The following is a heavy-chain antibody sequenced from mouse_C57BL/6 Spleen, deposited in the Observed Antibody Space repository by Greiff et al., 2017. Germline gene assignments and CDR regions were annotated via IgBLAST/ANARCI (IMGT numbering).Heavy chain of an antibody. CDR3: SRRGGLYYFDY. J-gene: IGHJ2*01. Sequence: QVQLQQPGTDLVKPGASVKLSCKASGYTFTGYWMHWVKQRPGQGLEWIGNINPSNGGSTSNEKFNSKATLTVDKSSSTADKQLSGMISAEYAVDYCSRRGGLYYFDYWGQGTTLTVSS. V-gene: IGHV1-53*01. CDR2: INPSNGGS. CDR1: GYTFTGYW.